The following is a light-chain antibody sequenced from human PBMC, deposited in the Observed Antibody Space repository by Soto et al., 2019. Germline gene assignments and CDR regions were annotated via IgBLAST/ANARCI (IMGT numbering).Light chain of an antibody. V-gene: IGKV1-33*01. J-gene: IGKJ2*02. CDR2: DAS. CDR3: QQFDSVPCT. CDR1: HDIKNY. Sequence: IQMTQSPSSLFESVGDRVTLTCQASHDIKNYLIWYQQKAGRAPKLLIYDASSLGAGVSSRFSGSGSGTHFTLTITSLQPEDIATYYCQQFDSVPCTFGQGTKLEI.